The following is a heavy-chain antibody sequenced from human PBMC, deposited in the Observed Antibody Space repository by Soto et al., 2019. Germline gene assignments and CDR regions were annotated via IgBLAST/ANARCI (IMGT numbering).Heavy chain of an antibody. D-gene: IGHD6-13*01. CDR1: GGSISSSNW. CDR3: ARIAAAGTNCAY. Sequence: QVQLQESGPGLVKPSGTLSLTCAVSGGSISSSNWWSWVRQPPGKGLEWIGEIYHSGSTNYNPSLKSRVTLQVDKSKTQFPLKLSSVTAADTAVYYCARIAAAGTNCAYWGQGTLVTVSS. CDR2: IYHSGST. J-gene: IGHJ4*02. V-gene: IGHV4-4*02.